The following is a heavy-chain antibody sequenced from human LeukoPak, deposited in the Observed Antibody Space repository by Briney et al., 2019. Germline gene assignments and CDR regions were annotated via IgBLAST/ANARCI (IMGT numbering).Heavy chain of an antibody. D-gene: IGHD4-11*01. CDR1: GYTFTGYY. J-gene: IGHJ4*02. CDR2: INPKSGGT. V-gene: IGHV1-2*02. Sequence: GASVKVSCKASGYTFTGYYMHWVRQAPGQGLEWMGWINPKSGGTKYAQKFQGRVTMTRDTSINTAYMELSRLTSDDTAVYYCARDSDLDDYSRYDHFDSWGQGTLVTVSS. CDR3: ARDSDLDDYSRYDHFDS.